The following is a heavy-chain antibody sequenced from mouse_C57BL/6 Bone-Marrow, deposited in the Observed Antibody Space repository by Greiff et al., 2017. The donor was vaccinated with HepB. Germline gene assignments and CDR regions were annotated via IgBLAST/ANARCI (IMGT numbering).Heavy chain of an antibody. CDR1: GYTFTSYW. CDR3: AKEGTLFGWFAY. V-gene: IGHV1-52*01. J-gene: IGHJ3*01. Sequence: QVQLQQPGAELVRPGSSVKLSCKASGYTFTSYWMHWVKQRPIQGLEWIGNIDPSDSETHYNQKFKDKATLTVDKSSSTAYMQLSSLTSEDSAVYYCAKEGTLFGWFAYWGKGTLVTVSA. CDR2: IDPSDSET. D-gene: IGHD3-3*01.